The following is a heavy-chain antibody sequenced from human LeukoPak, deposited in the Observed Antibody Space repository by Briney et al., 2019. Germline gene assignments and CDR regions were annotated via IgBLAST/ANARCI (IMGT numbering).Heavy chain of an antibody. V-gene: IGHV4-38-2*02. CDR1: NYSISSGYY. D-gene: IGHD3-22*01. Sequence: SETLSLTCTVSNYSISSGYYWGWIRQSPGKGLEWIGSIYHGGSTYYNPSLRSRVTISVDTSKNQFSLKLSSVTAADTAVYYCARRRGYYDSSGYYFRLDFDYWGQGALVTVSS. CDR3: ARRRGYYDSSGYYFRLDFDY. J-gene: IGHJ4*02. CDR2: IYHGGST.